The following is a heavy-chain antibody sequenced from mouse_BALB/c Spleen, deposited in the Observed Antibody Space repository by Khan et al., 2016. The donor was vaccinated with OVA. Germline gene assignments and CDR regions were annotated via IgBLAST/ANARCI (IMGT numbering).Heavy chain of an antibody. Sequence: QVQLQQSGAEVVKSGASVKLSCKASGYTFTSYDLNWVRQRPEQGLEWIGWIFPGDGTTKYNEKFKGKATLTTDKSSSTAYIQLSRLTSEDSAVYFCARRWGSMDYWGQGTSVTVSS. V-gene: IGHV1-85*01. CDR2: IFPGDGTT. CDR3: ARRWGSMDY. J-gene: IGHJ4*01. CDR1: GYTFTSYD. D-gene: IGHD1-1*02.